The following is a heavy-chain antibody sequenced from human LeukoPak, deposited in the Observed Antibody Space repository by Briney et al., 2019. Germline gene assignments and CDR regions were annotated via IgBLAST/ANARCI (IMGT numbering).Heavy chain of an antibody. CDR3: ARAGVYYPLDY. J-gene: IGHJ4*02. CDR2: IYTSGST. V-gene: IGHV4-61*02. CDR1: GGSISSGSYY. Sequence: SETLSLTCTVSGGSISSGSYYWSWIRQPAGKGLEWIGRIYTSGSTNYNPSLKSRVTISVDTSKNQFSLKLSSATAADTAVYYCARAGVYYPLDYWGQGTLVTVSS. D-gene: IGHD6-13*01.